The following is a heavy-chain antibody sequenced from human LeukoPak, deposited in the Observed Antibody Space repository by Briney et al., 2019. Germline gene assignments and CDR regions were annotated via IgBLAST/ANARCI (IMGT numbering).Heavy chain of an antibody. J-gene: IGHJ4*02. CDR1: GSTISSYA. V-gene: IGHV3-23*01. CDR2: ISGSGGST. D-gene: IGHD3-22*01. Sequence: GGSLRLSCAASGSTISSYAMSWVRQAPGKGLEWVSAISGSGGSTYYADSVKGRFTISRDNSKNTLYLQMNSLRAEDTAVYYCAKALYDSSGYYPIFDYWGQGTLVTVSS. CDR3: AKALYDSSGYYPIFDY.